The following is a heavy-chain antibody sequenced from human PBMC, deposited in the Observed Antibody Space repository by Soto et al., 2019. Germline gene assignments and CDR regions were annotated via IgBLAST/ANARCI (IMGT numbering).Heavy chain of an antibody. CDR3: AKDKLGYCSGGNCYTRGYFDH. V-gene: IGHV3-30*18. J-gene: IGHJ4*02. CDR1: GFTFSAYG. Sequence: QVQLVESGGGVVQPGRSLRLSCAASGFTFSAYGMHWVRQAPGKGLEWVAVIPYDGNNKHYGDSVKGRFTISRDNTNNKQDMKINSTRAADTALYYCAKDKLGYCSGGNCYTRGYFDHWCQGTLVTVSS. D-gene: IGHD2-15*01. CDR2: IPYDGNNK.